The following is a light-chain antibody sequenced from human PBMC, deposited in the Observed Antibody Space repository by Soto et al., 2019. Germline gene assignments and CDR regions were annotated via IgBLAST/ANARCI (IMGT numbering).Light chain of an antibody. CDR1: SSNIGNNY. CDR2: DNN. Sequence: QSVLTQPPSVSAAPGQTVTISCSGSSSNIGNNYVSWYQQVPGTAPKLLIYDNNKRPSGIPDRFSGSKSGTSATLGITGLQTGDEADYYCGAWDSSLSAGVFGTGTKLTVL. J-gene: IGLJ1*01. V-gene: IGLV1-51*01. CDR3: GAWDSSLSAGV.